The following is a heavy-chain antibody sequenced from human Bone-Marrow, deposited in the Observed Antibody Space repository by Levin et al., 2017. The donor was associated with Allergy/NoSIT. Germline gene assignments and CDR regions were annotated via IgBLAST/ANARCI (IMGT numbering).Heavy chain of an antibody. Sequence: GGSLRLSCAASGFTFSSYAMTWVRQAPGKGLEWVSGISGYGNTTYYADSVKGRFTISRDNSKNTLYLQMHSLSAEDTAMYYCAKGLEYCTGGMGYSGANFDSWGQGTRVTVSS. CDR1: GFTFSSYA. D-gene: IGHD2-8*02. CDR3: AKGLEYCTGGMGYSGANFDS. J-gene: IGHJ4*02. CDR2: ISGYGNTT. V-gene: IGHV3-23*01.